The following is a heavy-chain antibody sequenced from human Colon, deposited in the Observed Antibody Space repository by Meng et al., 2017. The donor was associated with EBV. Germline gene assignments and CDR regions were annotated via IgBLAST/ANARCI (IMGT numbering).Heavy chain of an antibody. J-gene: IGHJ5*02. CDR2: IIIILVVA. D-gene: IGHD2-2*01. Sequence: QFVLAGSAGRKPRSSVTASLQASGGACTSYANSWVGQAPAQGIEWMGMIIIILVVANYAKKFQGRLMITSDESTSTAYMELSSLGSEDTAVYYCAREIVVVPAALNWFDPWGQGTLVTVSS. V-gene: IGHV1-69*04. CDR1: GGACTSYA. CDR3: AREIVVVPAALNWFDP.